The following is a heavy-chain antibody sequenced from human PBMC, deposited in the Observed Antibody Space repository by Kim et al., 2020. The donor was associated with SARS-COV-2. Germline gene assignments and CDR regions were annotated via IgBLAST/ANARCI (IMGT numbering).Heavy chain of an antibody. Sequence: YADSVKGRFTISRDNSKNTLYLQMNSLRAEDTAVYYCAKDGGYGDYQYREWGQGTLVTVSS. J-gene: IGHJ4*02. CDR3: AKDGGYGDYQYRE. V-gene: IGHV3-23*01. D-gene: IGHD4-17*01.